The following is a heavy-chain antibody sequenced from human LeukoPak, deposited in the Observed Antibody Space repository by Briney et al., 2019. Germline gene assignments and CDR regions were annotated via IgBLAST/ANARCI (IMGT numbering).Heavy chain of an antibody. CDR2: IRYDGSNK. J-gene: IGHJ4*02. CDR3: AKDMVRGDTI. Sequence: PGGSLRLSCAASGFTFSSYSMNWVRQAPGKGLEWVAFIRYDGSNKYYADSVKGRFTISRDNSKNTLYLQMNSLRAEDTAVYYCAKDMVRGDTIWGQGTLVTVSS. D-gene: IGHD3-10*01. CDR1: GFTFSSYS. V-gene: IGHV3-30*02.